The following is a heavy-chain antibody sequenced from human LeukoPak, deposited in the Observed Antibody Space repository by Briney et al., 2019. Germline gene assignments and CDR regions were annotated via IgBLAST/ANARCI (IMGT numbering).Heavy chain of an antibody. CDR2: IIPIFGTA. CDR3: ARITMVRGVIGAFDI. CDR1: GGTFSSYA. V-gene: IGHV1-69*13. D-gene: IGHD3-10*01. J-gene: IGHJ3*02. Sequence: ASVKVSCKASGGTFSSYAISWVRHAPGQGLEWRGGIIPIFGTANYAQKFQGRVTITADESTSTAYMELSSLRSEDTAVYYCARITMVRGVIGAFDIWGQGTMVTVSS.